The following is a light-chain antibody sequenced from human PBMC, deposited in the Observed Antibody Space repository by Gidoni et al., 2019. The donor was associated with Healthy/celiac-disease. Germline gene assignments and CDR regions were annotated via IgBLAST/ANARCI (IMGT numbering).Light chain of an antibody. CDR2: AAS. V-gene: IGKV1-8*01. CDR3: QQYYSYPPT. CDR1: QGISSY. Sequence: AIRITQSPSSRSASTGDSVTITCRASQGISSYSAWYQQQPGKAPKLLIYAASTLQSGVPSRFSGSGSGTDFTLTISCLQSEDFATYYCQQYYSYPPTFGGGTKVEIK. J-gene: IGKJ4*01.